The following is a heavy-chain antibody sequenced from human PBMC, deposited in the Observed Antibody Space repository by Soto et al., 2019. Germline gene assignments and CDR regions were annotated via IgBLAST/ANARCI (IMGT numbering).Heavy chain of an antibody. CDR3: TTDFIAVAGIDFDY. V-gene: IGHV3-15*07. Sequence: EVQLVESGGGLVKPGGSLRLSCAASGFTFSNAWMNWVRQAPGKGLEWVGRIKSKTDGGTTDYAAPVKGRFTISRDDSKNTLYLQMYSLKTEDTAVYYCTTDFIAVAGIDFDYWGQGTLVTVSS. CDR2: IKSKTDGGTT. D-gene: IGHD6-19*01. J-gene: IGHJ4*02. CDR1: GFTFSNAW.